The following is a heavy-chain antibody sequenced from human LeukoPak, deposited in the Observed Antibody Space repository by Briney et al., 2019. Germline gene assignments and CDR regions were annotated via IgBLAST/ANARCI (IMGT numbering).Heavy chain of an antibody. CDR3: ARDRGGPGRFDP. J-gene: IGHJ5*02. Sequence: SETLSLTCTVSGGSISDYYWSWIRQPPGKGLEWIGYINYNGGTKYNASLKSRVIISLDTSKNQVSLKMTSVTAPDTAVYYFARDRGGPGRFDPWGQGALVTVSS. CDR1: GGSISDYY. CDR2: INYNGGT. D-gene: IGHD3-10*01. V-gene: IGHV4-59*01.